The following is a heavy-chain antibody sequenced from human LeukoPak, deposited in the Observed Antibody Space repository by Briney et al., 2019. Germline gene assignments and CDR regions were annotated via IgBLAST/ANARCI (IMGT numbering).Heavy chain of an antibody. V-gene: IGHV3-30*04. Sequence: GGSLRLSCAASGFTFSSYAMHWVRQAPGKGLEWVAVISYDGSNEYYADSVKGRFTISRDNSKNTLYLRMNSLRAEDTAVYYCARAPWLWFGEAHWGQGTLVTVSS. CDR3: ARAPWLWFGEAH. J-gene: IGHJ4*02. CDR2: ISYDGSNE. D-gene: IGHD3-10*01. CDR1: GFTFSSYA.